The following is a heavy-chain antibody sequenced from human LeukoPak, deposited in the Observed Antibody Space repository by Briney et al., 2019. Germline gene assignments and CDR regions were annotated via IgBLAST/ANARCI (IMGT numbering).Heavy chain of an antibody. CDR2: ITNSGDTT. Sequence: GGSLTLSCSASGFTFSSYAMHWVRQAPGKGLDCISGITNSGDTTYYADSEKGRFTISRDNSKNALYLQMSNLRVEGTAVYYCVEVSCTMGGTCWDSWGRGTVVIVS. CDR1: GFTFSSYA. CDR3: VEVSCTMGGTCWDS. V-gene: IGHV3-64D*06. J-gene: IGHJ4*02. D-gene: IGHD2-15*01.